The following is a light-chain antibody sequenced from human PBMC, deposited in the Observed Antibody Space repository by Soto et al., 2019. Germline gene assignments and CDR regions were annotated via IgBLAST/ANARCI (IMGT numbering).Light chain of an antibody. CDR3: CSYAGSYTVV. Sequence: QSVLTQPRSVSGSPGQSVTISCTGTSSDVGGYNYVSWYQQHPGKAPKLVIYDVFKRPSGVPDRFSGSKSGNTASLTISGLQAEDEADYYCCSYAGSYTVVFGGGTKLTVL. V-gene: IGLV2-11*01. J-gene: IGLJ2*01. CDR1: SSDVGGYNY. CDR2: DVF.